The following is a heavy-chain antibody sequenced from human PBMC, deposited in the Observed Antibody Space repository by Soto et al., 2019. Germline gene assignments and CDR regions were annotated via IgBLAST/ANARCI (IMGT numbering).Heavy chain of an antibody. V-gene: IGHV3-74*01. CDR2: INSEGTTT. Sequence: EVQLVESGGGSVQSGGSLRLSCAASGFTFSSYWMQWVRQAPGKGLVWVSRINSEGTTTFYADSVKGRFTISRDNAKNTLYLQMNSLRAEDTAVYYCGRAPGGTGIVDHWGKGNLVTVSS. CDR1: GFTFSSYW. J-gene: IGHJ4*02. CDR3: GRAPGGTGIVDH. D-gene: IGHD7-27*01.